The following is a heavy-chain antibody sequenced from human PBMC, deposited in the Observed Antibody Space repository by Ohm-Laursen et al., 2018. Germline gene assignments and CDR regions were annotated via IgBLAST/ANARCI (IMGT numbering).Heavy chain of an antibody. Sequence: GSLRLSCTASGFTFTNAWMCWVRQAPGRGLEWGGRIKGKIDGGTTDYAAPVKGRFTISRDDSKNTLYLQMNSLKTEDTAVYYCTTRTDYYDSSGYHAADYWGQGTLVTVSS. J-gene: IGHJ4*02. CDR1: GFTFTNAW. V-gene: IGHV3-15*01. CDR2: IKGKIDGGTT. D-gene: IGHD3-22*01. CDR3: TTRTDYYDSSGYHAADY.